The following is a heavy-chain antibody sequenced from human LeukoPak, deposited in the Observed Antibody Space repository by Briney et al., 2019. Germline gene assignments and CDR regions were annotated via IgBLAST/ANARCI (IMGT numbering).Heavy chain of an antibody. D-gene: IGHD6-13*01. J-gene: IGHJ4*02. Sequence: SVKVSCTASGGTFSSYAISWVRQAPGQGLEWMGGIIPIFGTANYAQKFQGRVTITADESTSTAYMELSSLRSEDTAVYYCARATAAGTPRFDYWGQGTLVTVSS. CDR2: IIPIFGTA. CDR3: ARATAAGTPRFDY. V-gene: IGHV1-69*13. CDR1: GGTFSSYA.